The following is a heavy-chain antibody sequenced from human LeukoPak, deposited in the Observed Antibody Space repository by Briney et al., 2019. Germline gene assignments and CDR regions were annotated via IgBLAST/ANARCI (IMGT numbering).Heavy chain of an antibody. D-gene: IGHD6-19*01. CDR2: ISHSGST. J-gene: IGHJ6*02. Sequence: PSETLSLTCAVYGGSFSGYYWSWIRQPPGKGLEWIGEISHSGSTNYNPSLKSRVTISVDTSKNQFSLKLSSVTAADTAVYYCARDSSGWPDYGMDVWGQGTTVTVSS. CDR1: GGSFSGYY. CDR3: ARDSSGWPDYGMDV. V-gene: IGHV4-34*01.